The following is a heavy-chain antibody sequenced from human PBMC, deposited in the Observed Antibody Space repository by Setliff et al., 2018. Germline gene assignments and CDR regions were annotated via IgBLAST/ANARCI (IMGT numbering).Heavy chain of an antibody. CDR3: AREEVERAYAFDI. CDR2: ISIDDDKT. V-gene: IGHV1-18*01. J-gene: IGHJ3*02. D-gene: IGHD1-1*01. CDR1: GGTFSSYA. Sequence: ASVKVSCKASGGTFSSYAISWVRQAPGQGLEWMGWISIDDDKTKYAQKFQGRVTMTADTSTSTAYMELRSLRSDDTAVYYCAREEVERAYAFDIWGQGTMVTVSS.